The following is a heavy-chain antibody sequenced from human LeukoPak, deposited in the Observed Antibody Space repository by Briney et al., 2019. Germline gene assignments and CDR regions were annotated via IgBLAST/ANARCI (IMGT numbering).Heavy chain of an antibody. CDR1: GFTFSSYS. Sequence: GGSLRLSCAASGFTFSSYSMSWVRQAPGKGLEWVSSISSSSSYIYYADSVKGRFTTSRDNAKNSLYLQMNSLRAEDTAVYYCAREAVAVAGIDYWGQGTLVTVSS. D-gene: IGHD6-19*01. V-gene: IGHV3-21*01. CDR3: AREAVAVAGIDY. CDR2: ISSSSSYI. J-gene: IGHJ4*02.